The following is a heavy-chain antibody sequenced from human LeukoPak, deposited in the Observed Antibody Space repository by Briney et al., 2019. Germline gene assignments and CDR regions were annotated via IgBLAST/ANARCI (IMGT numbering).Heavy chain of an antibody. CDR2: IWYDGSNK. V-gene: IGHV3-33*01. D-gene: IGHD3-9*01. CDR1: GLTFSSYG. CDR3: AITIARPYYYYGMDV. J-gene: IGHJ6*02. Sequence: GGSLRLSCAASGLTFSSYGMHWVRQAPGKGLEWVAVIWYDGSNKYYADSVKGRFTISRDNSKNTLYLQMNSLRAEDTAVYYCAITIARPYYYYGMDVWGQGTTVTVSS.